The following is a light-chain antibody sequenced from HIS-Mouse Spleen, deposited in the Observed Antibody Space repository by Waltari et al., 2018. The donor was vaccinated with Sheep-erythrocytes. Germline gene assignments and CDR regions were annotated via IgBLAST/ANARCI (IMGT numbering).Light chain of an antibody. CDR2: EGS. CDR1: SSDVGGYNL. Sequence: QSALTQPASVSGSPGQSITISCTGPSSDVGGYNLFSWYQQHPGKPPKLMIYEGSKRPSGVSTLFSGSKSGNTASLTISGLQAEDEADYYCCSYAGSSTPWVFGGGTKLTVL. J-gene: IGLJ3*02. CDR3: CSYAGSSTPWV. V-gene: IGLV2-23*01.